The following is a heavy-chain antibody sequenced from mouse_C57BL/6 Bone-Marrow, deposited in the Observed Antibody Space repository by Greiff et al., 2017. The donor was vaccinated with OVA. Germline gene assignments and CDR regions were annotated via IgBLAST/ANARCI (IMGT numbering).Heavy chain of an antibody. J-gene: IGHJ2*01. Sequence: QVQLQQPGAELVKPGASVKMSCKASGYTFTSYWITWVKQRPGQGLEWIGDIYPGSGSTNYNQKFKGKATLTVDTSSSTAYMQLSSLTSEDSAVYYCARYDGYFHFDYWGQGTTRTVSS. CDR3: ARYDGYFHFDY. CDR2: IYPGSGST. D-gene: IGHD2-3*01. CDR1: GYTFTSYW. V-gene: IGHV1-55*01.